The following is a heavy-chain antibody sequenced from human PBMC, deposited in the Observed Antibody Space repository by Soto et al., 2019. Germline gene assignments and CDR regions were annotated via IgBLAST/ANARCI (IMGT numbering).Heavy chain of an antibody. J-gene: IGHJ3*02. V-gene: IGHV1-8*01. CDR1: GYTFTSYD. D-gene: IGHD3-9*01. CDR2: MNPNSGNT. CDR3: ARDWVYYDILTGYYNPRAFDI. Sequence: ASVKVPCKASGYTFTSYDINWVRQATGQGLEWMGWMNPNSGNTGYAQKFQGRVTMTRNTSISTAYMELSSLRSEDTAVYYCARDWVYYDILTGYYNPRAFDIWGQGTMVTVSS.